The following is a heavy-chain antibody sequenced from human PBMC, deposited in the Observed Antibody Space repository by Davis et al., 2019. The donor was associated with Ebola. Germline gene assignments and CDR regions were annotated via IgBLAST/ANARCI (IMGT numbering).Heavy chain of an antibody. CDR1: GGSFSAYY. D-gene: IGHD2-15*01. CDR2: INHSGST. Sequence: SETLSLTCAVYGGSFSAYYWTWIRQPPGKGLEWIGEINHSGSTNYNPSLKSRVTISVDTSKNQFSLKLSSVTAADTAVYYCARRDIVVVGGMDVWGQGTTVTVSS. V-gene: IGHV4-34*01. J-gene: IGHJ6*02. CDR3: ARRDIVVVGGMDV.